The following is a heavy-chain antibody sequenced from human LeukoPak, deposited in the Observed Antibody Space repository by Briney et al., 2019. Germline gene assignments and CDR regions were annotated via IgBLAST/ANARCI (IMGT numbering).Heavy chain of an antibody. Sequence: KASETLSLTCTVSGDSISSYSWSWIRQPPGKGLEWIGWMFFTGDTNYNPSLKSRVTISVDHSKNQFSLKLTSVTAADTAVYYCAKEGNDYGANSIDYWGRGTLVTVSS. CDR2: MFFTGDT. CDR3: AKEGNDYGANSIDY. D-gene: IGHD4-23*01. J-gene: IGHJ4*02. CDR1: GDSISSYS. V-gene: IGHV4-59*01.